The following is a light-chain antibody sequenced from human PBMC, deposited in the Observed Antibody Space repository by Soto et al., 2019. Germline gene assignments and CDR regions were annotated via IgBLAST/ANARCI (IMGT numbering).Light chain of an antibody. Sequence: VQMPQSPATLSGSLGDRFAITCGASQTISSWLAWYQQKPGKAPKLLIYKASTLKSGVPSRFSGSGSGTEFTLTISSLQPDDFATYYCQHYNSYSEAFGHRTNVDI. J-gene: IGKJ3*01. CDR2: KAS. CDR1: QTISSW. V-gene: IGKV1-5*03. CDR3: QHYNSYSEA.